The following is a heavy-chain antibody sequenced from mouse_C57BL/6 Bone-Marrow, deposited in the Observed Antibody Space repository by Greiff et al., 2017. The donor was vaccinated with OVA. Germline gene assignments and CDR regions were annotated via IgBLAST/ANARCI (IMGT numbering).Heavy chain of an antibody. J-gene: IGHJ1*03. CDR2: IDPENGDT. D-gene: IGHD1-1*01. CDR3: TRGSSYRWYFDV. V-gene: IGHV14-4*01. CDR1: GFNIKDDY. Sequence: VQLQQSGAELVRPGASVKLSCTASGFNIKDDYMHWVKQRPEQGLEWIGWIDPENGDTEYASKFQGKATITADTSSNTAYLQLSSLTSEDTAVYYCTRGSSYRWYFDVWGTGTTVTVSS.